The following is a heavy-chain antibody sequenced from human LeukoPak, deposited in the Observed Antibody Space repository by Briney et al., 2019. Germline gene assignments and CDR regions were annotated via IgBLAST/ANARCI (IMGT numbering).Heavy chain of an antibody. CDR2: ISSSSSYT. J-gene: IGHJ4*02. Sequence: GGSLRLSCAASGFTFSDYYMSWIRQAPGQGLEWVSYISSSSSYTNYADSVKGRFTISRDNAKNSLYLQMNSLRAEDTAVYYCASGSSSSSRKPGYWGQGTLVTVSS. D-gene: IGHD6-6*01. V-gene: IGHV3-11*06. CDR1: GFTFSDYY. CDR3: ASGSSSSSRKPGY.